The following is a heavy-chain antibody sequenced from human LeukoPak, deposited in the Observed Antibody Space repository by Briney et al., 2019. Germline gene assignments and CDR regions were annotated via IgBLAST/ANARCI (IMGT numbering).Heavy chain of an antibody. CDR2: NYPGDSET. CDR3: ARLSTRLLDH. CDR1: ANSFTSFW. Sequence: GESLKISCKVSANSFTSFWIGWVRQMPGKGLEWMGINYPGDSETRYSPSFQGHVTISVDKFISTAYLEWSSLKASDTAMYYCARLSTRLLDHWGQGTRVTVSS. V-gene: IGHV5-51*01. J-gene: IGHJ4*02. D-gene: IGHD3-3*01.